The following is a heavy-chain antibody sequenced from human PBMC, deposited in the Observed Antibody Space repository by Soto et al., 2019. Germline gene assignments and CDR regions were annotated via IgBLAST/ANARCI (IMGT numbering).Heavy chain of an antibody. CDR2: IIPLFRTA. V-gene: IGHV1-69*13. CDR3: ATDLWYGSARSYYFYYGMGV. CDR1: GGTLRTYA. Sequence: SVKVSCKASGGTLRTYAITWVRQATGEGLEWMGGIIPLFRTANYAQKFQGRVTMTAEESTSTAYTELSSLRSEETPVYYCATDLWYGSARSYYFYYGMGVWGQGTRVTVSS. D-gene: IGHD6-19*01. J-gene: IGHJ6*02.